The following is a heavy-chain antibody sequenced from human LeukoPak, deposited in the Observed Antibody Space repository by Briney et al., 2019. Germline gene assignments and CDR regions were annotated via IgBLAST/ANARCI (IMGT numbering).Heavy chain of an antibody. CDR2: ISGSGGST. V-gene: IGHV3-23*01. CDR3: AKETPSVPYIVVVSAASPDY. Sequence: QTGGSVRLSCAASGFTFSSYAMSWVRQAPGKGLEWVSAISGSGGSTYYADSVKGRFTISRDNSKNTLYLQMNSLRAEDTAVYYCAKETPSVPYIVVVSAASPDYWGQGTLVTVSS. CDR1: GFTFSSYA. D-gene: IGHD2-2*01. J-gene: IGHJ4*02.